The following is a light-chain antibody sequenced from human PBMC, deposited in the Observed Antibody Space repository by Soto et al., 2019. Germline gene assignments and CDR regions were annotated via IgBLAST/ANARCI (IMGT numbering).Light chain of an antibody. CDR1: SSDVGSNNL. Sequence: QSVVTRPASPSVPPGQAITISCTGTSSDVGSNNLVSWYQQHPGKAPKLMIYEVSKRPSGVSNRFSGSKSGNTASLTISGLQAEDEADYYCCSYAGSLNVFGSGTKVNVL. CDR3: CSYAGSLNV. V-gene: IGLV2-23*02. CDR2: EVS. J-gene: IGLJ1*01.